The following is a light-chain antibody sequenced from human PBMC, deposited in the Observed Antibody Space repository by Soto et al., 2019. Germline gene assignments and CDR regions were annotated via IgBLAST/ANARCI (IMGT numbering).Light chain of an antibody. CDR3: QQSYSVPS. Sequence: DIQLTQSPFSLSASLGDRVTVTCRASENIDNYLTWYRQKPGEAPKLLIYSASRLQRGVPSRFSGGGSGTDFSLTISSLQSEDFATYYCQQSYSVPSFGPGTKVDIK. CDR2: SAS. J-gene: IGKJ3*01. CDR1: ENIDNY. V-gene: IGKV1-39*01.